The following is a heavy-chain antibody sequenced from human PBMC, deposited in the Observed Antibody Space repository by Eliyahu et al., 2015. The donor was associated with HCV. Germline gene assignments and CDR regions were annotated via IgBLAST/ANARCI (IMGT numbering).Heavy chain of an antibody. J-gene: IGHJ4*02. CDR1: GFTFSSYX. Sequence: EVQLVESGGGLVQPGGSXRLSCAASGFTFSSYXXNWVRQAPGKGLEWVSYISSSGSTMRYADSVKGRFTISRDNAKKSLYLQMNSLRAEDTAVYYCPTPGNIADYWGQGTLVTVSS. V-gene: IGHV3-48*03. D-gene: IGHD1-14*01. CDR2: ISSSGSTM. CDR3: PTPGNIADY.